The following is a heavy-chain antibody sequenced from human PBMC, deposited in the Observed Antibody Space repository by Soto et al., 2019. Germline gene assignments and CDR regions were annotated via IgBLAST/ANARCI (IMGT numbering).Heavy chain of an antibody. CDR3: ASTGPSYGSGSYYYRH. J-gene: IGHJ4*02. V-gene: IGHV1-18*01. Sequence: VASVKVSCKASGYIFSSYGISWVRQAPGQGLEWMGWVSAYNGNTNYPQKLQGRVTMTTDTSTSTAYMELRSLRSEDTAVYYCASTGPSYGSGSYYYRHWGQGTLVTVSS. D-gene: IGHD3-10*01. CDR2: VSAYNGNT. CDR1: GYIFSSYG.